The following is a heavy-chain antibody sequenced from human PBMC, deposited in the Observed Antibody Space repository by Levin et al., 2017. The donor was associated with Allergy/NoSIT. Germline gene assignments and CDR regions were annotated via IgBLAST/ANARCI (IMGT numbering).Heavy chain of an antibody. D-gene: IGHD3-10*01. CDR3: ARGSMVQGVFD. J-gene: IGHJ4*02. CDR2: ISSGSSYI. V-gene: IGHV3-21*01. Sequence: PGGSLRLSCAASGFTFSSYSMIWVRQAPGKGLEWVSSISSGSSYIYYADSVKGRFTISRDNAKNSLYLQMNSLRAEDTAVHYCARGSMVQGVFDWGQGTLVNVSS. CDR1: GFTFSSYS.